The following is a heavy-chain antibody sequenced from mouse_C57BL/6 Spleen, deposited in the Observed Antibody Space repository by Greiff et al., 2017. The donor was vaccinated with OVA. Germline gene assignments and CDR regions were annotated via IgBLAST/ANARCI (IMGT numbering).Heavy chain of an antibody. J-gene: IGHJ2*01. CDR2: ISYDGSN. D-gene: IGHD1-1*01. V-gene: IGHV3-6*01. Sequence: EVKLMESGPGLVKPSQSLSLTCSVTGYSITSGYYWNWIRQFPGNKLEWMGYISYDGSNNYNPSLKNRISITRDTSKNQFFLKLNSVTTEDTATYYCARDPYYYGSSYFDYWGQGTTLTVSS. CDR3: ARDPYYYGSSYFDY. CDR1: GYSITSGYY.